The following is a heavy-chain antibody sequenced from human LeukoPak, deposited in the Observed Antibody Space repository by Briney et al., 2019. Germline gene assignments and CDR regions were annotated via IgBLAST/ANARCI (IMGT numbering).Heavy chain of an antibody. CDR2: IYYSGST. J-gene: IGHJ2*01. CDR3: ARHYGSYDYVPYWYFDL. CDR1: GGSISSSTYY. D-gene: IGHD1-26*01. Sequence: SETLSLTCTVSGGSISSSTYYWGWIRQPPGKGLEWIGSIYYSGSTYYNPSLKSRVTISVDTSKNQFSLKLSSVTAADTALYYCARHYGSYDYVPYWYFDLWDRGTLVTVSS. V-gene: IGHV4-39*01.